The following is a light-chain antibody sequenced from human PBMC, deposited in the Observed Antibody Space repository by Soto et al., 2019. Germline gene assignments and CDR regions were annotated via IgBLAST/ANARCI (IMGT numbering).Light chain of an antibody. V-gene: IGLV2-14*01. Sequence: QSALTQPASVSGSPGQSITISCTGTSSEVGGYNFVSWYQQHPGKATKLMIYDVRNRPSGVSNRFSGSKSVNTASLTISGLQAEDEADYYCSSYTSISTYVFGTGTKVTVL. CDR1: SSEVGGYNF. CDR3: SSYTSISTYV. CDR2: DVR. J-gene: IGLJ1*01.